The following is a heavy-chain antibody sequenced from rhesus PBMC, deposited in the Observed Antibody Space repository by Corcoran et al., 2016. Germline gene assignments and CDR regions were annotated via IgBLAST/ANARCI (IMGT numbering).Heavy chain of an antibody. CDR1: GYSISRGYG. V-gene: IGHV4-127*01. D-gene: IGHD4-29*01. Sequence: QVQLQASGPGLVKPSETLSLPCAVSGYSISRGYGWGWIRPPPGKGLEWIGQIYGGSGSTYDNPSLKSRVTVSKDTSKNQFSLKLSSVTAADTAVYYCARVPSSAGAFDFWGQGLRVTVSS. CDR2: IYGGSGST. J-gene: IGHJ3*01. CDR3: ARVPSSAGAFDF.